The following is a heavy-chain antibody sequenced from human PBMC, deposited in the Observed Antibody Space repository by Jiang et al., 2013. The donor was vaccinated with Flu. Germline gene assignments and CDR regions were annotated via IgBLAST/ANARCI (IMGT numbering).Heavy chain of an antibody. CDR2: ISSSSGTI. Sequence: SGFTFSSYSMNWVRQAPGKGLEWISYISSSSGTIYYADSVKGRFTISRDNAKNSLYLQMNSLRAEDTAVYYCAVNYDILTGRPNWFDPWGQGTLVTVSS. CDR3: AVNYDILTGRPNWFDP. J-gene: IGHJ5*02. V-gene: IGHV3-48*01. CDR1: GFTFSSYS. D-gene: IGHD3-9*01.